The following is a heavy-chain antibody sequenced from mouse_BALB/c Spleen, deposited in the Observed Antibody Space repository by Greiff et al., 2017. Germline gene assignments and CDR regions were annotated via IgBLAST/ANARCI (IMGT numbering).Heavy chain of an antibody. J-gene: IGHJ2*01. Sequence: EVKVVESGGGLVKLGGSLKLPCAASGFTFSSYYMSWVRQTPEKRLELVAAINSNGGSTYYPDTVKGRFTISRDNAKNTLYLQMSSLKSEDTALYYCARHQTGTRYFDYWGQGTTLTVSS. CDR3: ARHQTGTRYFDY. CDR1: GFTFSSYY. V-gene: IGHV5-6-2*01. CDR2: INSNGGST. D-gene: IGHD4-1*01.